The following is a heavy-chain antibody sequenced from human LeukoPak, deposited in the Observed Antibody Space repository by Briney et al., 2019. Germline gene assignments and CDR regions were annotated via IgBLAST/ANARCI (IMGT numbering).Heavy chain of an antibody. Sequence: PGGSLRLSCAASGFISRNYWMSWVRQAPGKGLEWVASIIGSGRTTKYADAVKGRFTISRDNSRNSLYLQMTSLIADDTAVYYCVREGRGIVGASAYWGRGTLVAVSS. D-gene: IGHD1-26*01. V-gene: IGHV3-23*01. J-gene: IGHJ4*02. CDR1: GFISRNYW. CDR3: VREGRGIVGASAY. CDR2: IIGSGRTT.